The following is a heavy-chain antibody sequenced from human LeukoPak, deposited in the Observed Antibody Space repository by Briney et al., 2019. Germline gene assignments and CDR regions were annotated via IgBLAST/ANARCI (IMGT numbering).Heavy chain of an antibody. D-gene: IGHD2-8*01. J-gene: IGHJ6*02. Sequence: SVKVSCKASGGSFSSYVVFWVRQAPGQGLEWMGGIIPILGTANYAQKFQGRVTITADESTSTAYMELSSLRSEDTAVYYCARGRGDCSSGVCYTAYYYLGMDVWGQGTTVTVSS. CDR3: ARGRGDCSSGVCYTAYYYLGMDV. CDR2: IIPILGTA. CDR1: GGSFSSYV. V-gene: IGHV1-69*13.